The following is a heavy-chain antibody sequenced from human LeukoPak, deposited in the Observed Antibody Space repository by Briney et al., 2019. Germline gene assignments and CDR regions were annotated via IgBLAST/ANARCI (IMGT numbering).Heavy chain of an antibody. V-gene: IGHV3-23*01. Sequence: GGSLRLSCAASGFTFSSYAMSWVRQAPGKGLEWVSAISGSGGSTYYADSVNGRFTISRDNSKNTLYLQMNSLRAEETAVYYCAKDTIFGVVIMKFLDYWGQGTLVTVSS. CDR1: GFTFSSYA. CDR2: ISGSGGST. CDR3: AKDTIFGVVIMKFLDY. D-gene: IGHD3-3*01. J-gene: IGHJ4*02.